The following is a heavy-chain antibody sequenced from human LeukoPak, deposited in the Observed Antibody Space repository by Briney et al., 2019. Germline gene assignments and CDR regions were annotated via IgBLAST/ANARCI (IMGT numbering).Heavy chain of an antibody. Sequence: GGSLRLSCAASGFTFSNFVMNWVRQAPGEGLEWVSSISATRTYISYADSVKGRFTVSRDNTENALYLQMKSLRAEDTAVYYCARVNRYYYYMDVWGKGTTVTVSS. CDR1: GFTFSNFV. J-gene: IGHJ6*03. V-gene: IGHV3-21*01. CDR2: ISATRTYI. CDR3: ARVNRYYYYMDV.